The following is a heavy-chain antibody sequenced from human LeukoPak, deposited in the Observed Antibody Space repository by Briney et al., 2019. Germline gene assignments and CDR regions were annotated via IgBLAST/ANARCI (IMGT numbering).Heavy chain of an antibody. CDR1: GGSISSSSYY. V-gene: IGHV4-39*07. Sequence: SETLSLTCTVSGGSISSSSYYWGWIRQPPGKGLEWIGSIYYSGSTYYNPSLKSRVTISVDTSKNQFSLKLSSVTAADTAVYYCARVSCPRCVSIAVAGYFDYWGQGTLVTVSS. CDR3: ARVSCPRCVSIAVAGYFDY. D-gene: IGHD6-19*01. CDR2: IYYSGST. J-gene: IGHJ4*02.